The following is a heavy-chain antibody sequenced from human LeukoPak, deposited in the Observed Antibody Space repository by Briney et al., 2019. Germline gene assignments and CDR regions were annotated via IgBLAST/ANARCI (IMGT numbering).Heavy chain of an antibody. J-gene: IGHJ4*02. D-gene: IGHD1-26*01. CDR1: GFTFSSYG. CDR2: ISYDGSNK. CDR3: AKDYGGSYWHFDY. V-gene: IGHV3-30*18. Sequence: PGGSLRLSCAASGFTFSSYGMHWVRQAPGKGLEWVAVISYDGSNKYYADSVKGRFTISRDNSKNTLYLQMNSLRAEDTAVYYCAKDYGGSYWHFDYWGQGTLVTVSS.